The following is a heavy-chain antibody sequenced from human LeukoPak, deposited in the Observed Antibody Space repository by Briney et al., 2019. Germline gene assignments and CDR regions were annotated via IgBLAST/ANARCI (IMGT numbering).Heavy chain of an antibody. CDR1: GFTFSSYW. D-gene: IGHD3-22*01. J-gene: IGHJ5*02. CDR3: ARGIYYYDSSGYTNWFDP. V-gene: IGHV4-4*02. CDR2: IYHSGST. Sequence: GSLRLSCAASGFTFSSYWMSWVRQAPGKGLEWIGYIYHSGSTYSNPSLKSRVTISVDRSKNQFSLKLSSVTAADTAVYYCARGIYYYDSSGYTNWFDPWGQGTLVTVSS.